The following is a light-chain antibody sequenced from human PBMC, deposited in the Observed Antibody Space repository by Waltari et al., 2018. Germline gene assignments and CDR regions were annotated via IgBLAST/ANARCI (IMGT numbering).Light chain of an antibody. Sequence: QSALTQPASVSGSPGQSITISCTGTNNDIGGYDYVSWYQQHPGKAPKILIYDVSDRPSRVSTRFSGSKSGNTASLTISGLQTEDEADYYCSSYVSGSTLKMFGGGTKLTVL. J-gene: IGLJ3*02. V-gene: IGLV2-14*01. CDR1: NNDIGGYDY. CDR3: SSYVSGSTLKM. CDR2: DVS.